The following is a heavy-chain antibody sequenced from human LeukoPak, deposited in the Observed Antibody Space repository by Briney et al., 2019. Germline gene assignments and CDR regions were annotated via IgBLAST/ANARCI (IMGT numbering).Heavy chain of an antibody. V-gene: IGHV1-2*02. CDR1: GYTFTGYY. CDR2: INPNSGGT. J-gene: IGHJ4*02. CDR3: ARAVEYSGYDYFPALFDY. Sequence: GASVKVSCKASGYTFTGYYMHWVRQAPGQGLEWMGWINPNSGGTNYAQKFQGRVTMTRDTSISTAYMELSRLRSDDTAVYHCARAVEYSGYDYFPALFDYWGQGTLVTVSS. D-gene: IGHD5-12*01.